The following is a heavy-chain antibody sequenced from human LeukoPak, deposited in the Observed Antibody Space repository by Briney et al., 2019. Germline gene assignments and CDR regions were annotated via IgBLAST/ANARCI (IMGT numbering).Heavy chain of an antibody. CDR2: IKQDGNEK. J-gene: IGHJ4*02. D-gene: IGHD1-7*01. Sequence: GGSLRLSCAASGFTFSSYWMSWVRQAPGKGLEWVANIKQDGNEKYYVESVKGRFTISRDNAKNSVYLQMNSLRAEDTAVYYCARDNWNYAVEDYWGQGTLVTVSS. V-gene: IGHV3-7*01. CDR1: GFTFSSYW. CDR3: ARDNWNYAVEDY.